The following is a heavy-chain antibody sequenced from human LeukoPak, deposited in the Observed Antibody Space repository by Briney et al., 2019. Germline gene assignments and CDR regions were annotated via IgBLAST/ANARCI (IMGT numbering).Heavy chain of an antibody. CDR2: IKQDGSEK. CDR1: GFTFSSYW. J-gene: IGHJ4*02. V-gene: IGHV3-7*01. D-gene: IGHD1-26*01. Sequence: PGGSLRLSCAASGFTFSSYWMSWVRQAPGKGLEWVANIKQDGSEKYYVDSVKGRFTISRDNAKNSLYLQMNSLRAEDTAVYYCAKDGNQWEQLPTSLVYWGQGTLVTVSS. CDR3: AKDGNQWEQLPTSLVY.